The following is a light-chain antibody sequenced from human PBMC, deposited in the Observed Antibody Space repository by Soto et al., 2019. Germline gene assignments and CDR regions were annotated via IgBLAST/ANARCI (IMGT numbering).Light chain of an antibody. V-gene: IGLV2-8*01. Sequence: ALTPPPSASGSPGQSVAISCTGTSSDVGGYNYVSWYQQHPGKAPKLMIYEVNKRPSGVPDRFSGSKSGNTASLTVSGLQAEDEADYYCSSYAGSSNVFGTGTKVTVL. CDR3: SSYAGSSNV. CDR1: SSDVGGYNY. J-gene: IGLJ1*01. CDR2: EVN.